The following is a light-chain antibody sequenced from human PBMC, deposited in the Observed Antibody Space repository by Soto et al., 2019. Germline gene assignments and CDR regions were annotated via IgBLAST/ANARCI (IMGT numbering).Light chain of an antibody. CDR1: QTITIIS. V-gene: IGKV3-20*01. CDR3: QQYGHLPQT. CDR2: GES. J-gene: IGKJ4*01. Sequence: EIVLTQSQATLSLSPGERATLSCRASQTITIISLAWYQQKPGQAPRFLLCGESRRATGVSDRFSGSGSGTEFSLTISSLEPEDSAVYYCQQYGHLPQTFGGGTKVEI.